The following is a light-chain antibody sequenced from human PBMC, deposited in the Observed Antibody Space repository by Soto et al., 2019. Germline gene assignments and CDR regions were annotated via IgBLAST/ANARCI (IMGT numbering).Light chain of an antibody. CDR1: QTISNNY. CDR2: AVS. V-gene: IGKV3-20*01. J-gene: IGKJ1*01. Sequence: EIVLTQSPGTLTLSPGESAALSCRASQTISNNYLVWYRQKPGQAPRLLIYAVSSRAAGIPDSFSGSGSGTDLALTIARLEPEDSAVYYCQQQSKSPWTFGQGTRVEI. CDR3: QQQSKSPWT.